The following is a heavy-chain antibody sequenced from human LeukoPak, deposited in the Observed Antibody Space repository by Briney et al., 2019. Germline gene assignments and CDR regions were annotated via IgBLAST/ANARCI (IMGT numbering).Heavy chain of an antibody. CDR3: ARDTTYYGSGSNGYNWFDP. J-gene: IGHJ5*02. CDR2: INAGNGNT. CDR1: GYTFTSYA. Sequence: ASVKVSCKASGYTFTSYAMHWVRQAPGQRLEWMGWINAGNGNTKYSQKFQGRVTITRDTSASTAYMELSSLRSEDTAVYYCARDTTYYGSGSNGYNWFDPWGQGTLVTVSS. V-gene: IGHV1-3*01. D-gene: IGHD3-10*01.